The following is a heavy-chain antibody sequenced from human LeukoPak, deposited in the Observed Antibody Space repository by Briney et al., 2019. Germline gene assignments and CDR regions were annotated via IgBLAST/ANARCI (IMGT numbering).Heavy chain of an antibody. V-gene: IGHV4-39*01. CDR1: GDYVSRSDSY. CDR2: IYYSGRT. Sequence: SETLSLTCSVSGDYVSRSDSYWDWIRQPPGKGLEWIGTIYYSGRTYYSPSLKSRVTMSVDPSNNQFSLNLRSVTAADTAVYYCARRRYYDGSGYLEWGQGTLLSVSS. J-gene: IGHJ1*01. D-gene: IGHD3-22*01. CDR3: ARRRYYDGSGYLE.